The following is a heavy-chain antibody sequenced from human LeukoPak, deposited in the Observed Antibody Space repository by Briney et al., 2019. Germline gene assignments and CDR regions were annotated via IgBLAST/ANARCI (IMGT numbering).Heavy chain of an antibody. Sequence: SETLSLTCTVSGGSISSYYWSWIRQPPGKGLEWIGYIYYSGSTNYNPSLKSRVTISVDTSKNQFSLKLSSVTAADTAVYYCARRAWHSAYYYMDVWGKGTTVTVSS. D-gene: IGHD2-15*01. J-gene: IGHJ6*03. V-gene: IGHV4-59*01. CDR1: GGSISSYY. CDR2: IYYSGST. CDR3: ARRAWHSAYYYMDV.